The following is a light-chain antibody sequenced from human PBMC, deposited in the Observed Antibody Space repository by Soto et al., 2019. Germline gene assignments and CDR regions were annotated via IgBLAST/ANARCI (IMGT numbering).Light chain of an antibody. CDR3: QQYGSSGT. J-gene: IGKJ1*01. CDR1: QSVSSK. CDR2: GAS. V-gene: IGKV3-20*01. Sequence: EIVMTQSPATLSVSPVEGATLSCRASQSVSSKLAWYQQKPGQAPRLLIYGASNRATGIPDRFSGSGSGTDFTLTISRLEPEDFAVYYCQQYGSSGTFGQGTKVDIK.